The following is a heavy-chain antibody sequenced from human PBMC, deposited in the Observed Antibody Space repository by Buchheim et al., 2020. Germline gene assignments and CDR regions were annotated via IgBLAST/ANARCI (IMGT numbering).Heavy chain of an antibody. Sequence: QVQLVQSGAEVKKPGSSVKVSCKASGGTFSSYAISWVRQAPGQGLEWMGGIIPIFGTAHYAQKFQGRVTITADESTSTAYMELSSLRSEDTAVYYCARAPLRYSSSSHYYYYYYMDVWGKGTT. CDR1: GGTFSSYA. J-gene: IGHJ6*03. CDR2: IIPIFGTA. D-gene: IGHD6-6*01. V-gene: IGHV1-69*01. CDR3: ARAPLRYSSSSHYYYYYYMDV.